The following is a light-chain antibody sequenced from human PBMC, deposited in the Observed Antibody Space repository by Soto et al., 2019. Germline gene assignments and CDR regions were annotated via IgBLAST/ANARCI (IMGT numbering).Light chain of an antibody. J-gene: IGKJ5*01. CDR1: QTVSNQ. Sequence: EIVLTQSPVTLSLSPGERATLSCRSSQTVSNQVAWYQQKPGQAPRLLIYDASRRVTGIPARFSGSGSGTDLTRTLSSLEPEECAVYYCQQRAGSRTFGQGTRL. CDR2: DAS. CDR3: QQRAGSRT. V-gene: IGKV3-11*01.